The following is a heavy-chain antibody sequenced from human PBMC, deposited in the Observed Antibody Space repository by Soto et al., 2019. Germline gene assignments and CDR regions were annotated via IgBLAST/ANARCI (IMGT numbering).Heavy chain of an antibody. V-gene: IGHV1-3*01. Sequence: GASVKVSCKASGYTFTSYAIHWVRQAPGQRLEWMGWINAGNGNTKYSQKFQGRVTITRDTSASTAYMELSSLRSEDTAVYYCARDFVVVPAAMNYYYYYMDVWGKGTTVTVSS. J-gene: IGHJ6*03. CDR1: GYTFTSYA. CDR3: ARDFVVVPAAMNYYYYYMDV. CDR2: INAGNGNT. D-gene: IGHD2-2*01.